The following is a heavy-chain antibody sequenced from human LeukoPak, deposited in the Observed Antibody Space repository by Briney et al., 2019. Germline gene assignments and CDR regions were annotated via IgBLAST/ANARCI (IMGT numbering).Heavy chain of an antibody. CDR2: ISGSGGST. V-gene: IGHV3-23*01. CDR1: GITFSSYA. J-gene: IGHJ4*02. D-gene: IGHD3-22*01. CDR3: ARTYYDSSGYFDY. Sequence: GSLRLSCAASGITFSSYAMSWVRQAPGEGLEWVSAISGSGGSTYYADSVKGRFTISRDNSKNTLYLQMNSLRAEDTAVYYCARTYYDSSGYFDYWGQGTLVTVSS.